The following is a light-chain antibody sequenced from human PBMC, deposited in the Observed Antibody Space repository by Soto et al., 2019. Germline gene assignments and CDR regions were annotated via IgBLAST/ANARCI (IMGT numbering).Light chain of an antibody. J-gene: IGKJ1*01. CDR1: QSVNSDY. V-gene: IGKV3-20*01. Sequence: EIVLTQSPGTLSLFPGERATLSCRSTQSVNSDYLAWYQQKPGQAPRLLSYIASRRATGIPDRFSGSGSGTDFHLTMNCQEPEEVCVYYCHQYGTSPWTFGRGTEVEIK. CDR3: HQYGTSPWT. CDR2: IAS.